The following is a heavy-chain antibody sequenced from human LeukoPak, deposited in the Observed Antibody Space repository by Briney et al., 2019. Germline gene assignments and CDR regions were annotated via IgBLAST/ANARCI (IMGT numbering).Heavy chain of an antibody. CDR1: GGSFSGYY. CDR3: ARDPPDDSRGHFSLDH. V-gene: IGHV4-34*01. CDR2: INHSGST. Sequence: KPSETLSLTCAVYGGSFSGYYWSWIRQPPGKGLEWIGEINHSGSTNYNPSLKSRVTISVDTSKNQFSLKLSSVTAADTAVYYCARDPPDDSRGHFSLDHWGQGTLVTVST. D-gene: IGHD3-22*01. J-gene: IGHJ4*02.